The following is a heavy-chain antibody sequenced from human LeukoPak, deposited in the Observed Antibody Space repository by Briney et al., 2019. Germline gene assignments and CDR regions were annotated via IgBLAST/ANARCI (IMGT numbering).Heavy chain of an antibody. J-gene: IGHJ6*03. Sequence: PSETLSLTCAVYAGPFSGYYWSWIRQPPGKGLECIGEINHSGSTNYNPSLKSRVTISVDTSKNQFSLKLSSVTAADTAVYYCARLALFRGVPNRAYYYYMDVWGKGTTVTVSS. D-gene: IGHD3-10*01. CDR1: AGPFSGYY. CDR2: INHSGST. V-gene: IGHV4-34*01. CDR3: ARLALFRGVPNRAYYYYMDV.